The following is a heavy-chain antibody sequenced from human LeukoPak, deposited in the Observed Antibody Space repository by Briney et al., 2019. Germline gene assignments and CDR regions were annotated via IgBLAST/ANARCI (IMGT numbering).Heavy chain of an antibody. CDR3: ARGPQFSGPGWFDP. J-gene: IGHJ5*02. V-gene: IGHV3-21*01. CDR1: GFTFSSYA. D-gene: IGHD3-10*01. Sequence: GGSLRLSCAASGFTFSSYAMSWVRQAPGKGLECVPSITFSSSHIYYADSVKGRFTISRDNTKDSLYLQMNSLRAEDTAIYYCARGPQFSGPGWFDPWGQGTLVTVSS. CDR2: ITFSSSHI.